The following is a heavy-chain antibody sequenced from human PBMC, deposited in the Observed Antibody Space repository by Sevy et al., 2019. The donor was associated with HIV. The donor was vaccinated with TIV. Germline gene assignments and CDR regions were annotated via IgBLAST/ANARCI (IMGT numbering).Heavy chain of an antibody. V-gene: IGHV3-15*01. CDR2: IKSKTDGGTT. Sequence: GGSLRLSCAGSGFTFSNTWMSWVRQAPGKGLEWIGRIKSKTDGGTTDYAAPMKGRFSISRHDSKNTLFLQMNSLKTEDTAVYYCTTQWFWGQGTLVTVSS. CDR1: GFTFSNTW. D-gene: IGHD3-22*01. CDR3: TTQWF. J-gene: IGHJ4*02.